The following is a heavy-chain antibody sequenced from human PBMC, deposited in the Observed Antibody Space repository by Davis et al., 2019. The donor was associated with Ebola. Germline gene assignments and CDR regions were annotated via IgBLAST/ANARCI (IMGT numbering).Heavy chain of an antibody. CDR2: ISGCGGST. CDR3: AKPRDLLSIAALGFDY. D-gene: IGHD6-6*01. J-gene: IGHJ4*02. V-gene: IGHV3-23*01. CDR1: GVTISSYA. Sequence: GESLKISCAAPGVTISSYAMSWVRQSPGNSLEWVSAISGCGGSTYYADSVKGRFTISRDNSKNTLYLQMNSLRAEDTAVYYCAKPRDLLSIAALGFDYWGQGTLVTVSS.